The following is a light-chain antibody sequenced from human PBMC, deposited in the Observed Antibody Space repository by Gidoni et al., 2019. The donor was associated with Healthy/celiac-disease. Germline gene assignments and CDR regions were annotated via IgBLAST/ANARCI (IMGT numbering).Light chain of an antibody. V-gene: IGKV3-15*01. CDR1: QSVSRN. CDR2: GAS. CDR3: QQYNNWPLT. J-gene: IGKJ4*01. Sequence: EIVMTQSPATLSVSPGERATLSCKASQSVSRNLAWYQQKPGQAPRLLIHGASTRATGFPARFSGSGSGTEFTLTISSLQSEDFAVYYCQQYNNWPLTFGGXTKVEIE.